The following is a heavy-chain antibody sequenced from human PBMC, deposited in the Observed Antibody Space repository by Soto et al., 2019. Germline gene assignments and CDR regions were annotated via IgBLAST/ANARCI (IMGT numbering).Heavy chain of an antibody. CDR1: GDSISSYY. J-gene: IGHJ4*02. CDR3: ARDSSGYPLDY. D-gene: IGHD3-22*01. CDR2: IYYSGST. V-gene: IGHV4-59*12. Sequence: PSETLSLTCTVSGDSISSYYWSWIRQPPGKGLEWIGYIYYSGSTNYNPSLKSRVTISVDTSKNQFSLKLSSVTAADTAVYYCARDSSGYPLDYWGQGTLVTVSS.